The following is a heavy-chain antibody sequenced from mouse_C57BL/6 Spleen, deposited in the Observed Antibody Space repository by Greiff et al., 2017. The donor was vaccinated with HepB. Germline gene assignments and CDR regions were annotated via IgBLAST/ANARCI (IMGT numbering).Heavy chain of an antibody. CDR1: GYTFTSYW. V-gene: IGHV1-50*01. D-gene: IGHD3-2*02. Sequence: QVQLQQPGAELVKPGASVKLSCKASGYTFTSYWMQWVKQRPGQGLEWIGEIDPSDSYTNYNQKFKGKATLTVDTSSSTAYMQLSSLTSEDSAVYYCARWYRQLRLQYAMDYWGQGTSVTVSS. CDR2: IDPSDSYT. J-gene: IGHJ4*01. CDR3: ARWYRQLRLQYAMDY.